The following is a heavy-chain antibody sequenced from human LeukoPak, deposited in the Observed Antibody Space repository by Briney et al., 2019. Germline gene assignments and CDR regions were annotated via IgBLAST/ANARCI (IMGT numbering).Heavy chain of an antibody. CDR2: ISHSGST. CDR3: ARAGTRGSYFTIASPYYFDY. CDR1: GESFSGNY. D-gene: IGHD1-26*01. Sequence: PSETLSLTCAVYGESFSGNYWSWIRQPPGKGLEWIGEISHSGSTNYNPSLKSRVTVSADTSKNQFSLKLSSVTAADTAVYYCARAGTRGSYFTIASPYYFDYWGQGTLVTVSS. J-gene: IGHJ4*02. V-gene: IGHV4-34*01.